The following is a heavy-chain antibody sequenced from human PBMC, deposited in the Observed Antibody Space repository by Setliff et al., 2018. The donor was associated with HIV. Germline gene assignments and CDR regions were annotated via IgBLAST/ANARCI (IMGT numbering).Heavy chain of an antibody. CDR2: INTSGST. D-gene: IGHD6-6*01. CDR3: GRFQAWQLVRGYYYYLDV. J-gene: IGHJ6*03. CDR1: GGSVSNYY. V-gene: IGHV4-4*07. Sequence: SETLSLTCRVSGGSVSNYYWTWIRQSAGKGLEWIGHINTSGSTDYNPSIKSRVTMSVDMSKNQLSLKVTSVTAADTAVYYCGRFQAWQLVRGYYYYLDVWGRGATVTVSS.